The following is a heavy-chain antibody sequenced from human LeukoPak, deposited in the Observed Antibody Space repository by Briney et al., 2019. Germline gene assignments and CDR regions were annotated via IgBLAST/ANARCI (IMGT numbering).Heavy chain of an antibody. Sequence: ASVKVSCKASGYTFTSYGISWVRQAPGQGLEWMGWISAYNGNTNYAQKLQGRVTMTTDTSTSTAYMELRSLRSDDTAVYYCARESYYSSGYYFAFDIWGQGTMVTVSS. V-gene: IGHV1-18*01. CDR2: ISAYNGNT. D-gene: IGHD3-22*01. CDR1: GYTFTSYG. J-gene: IGHJ3*02. CDR3: ARESYYSSGYYFAFDI.